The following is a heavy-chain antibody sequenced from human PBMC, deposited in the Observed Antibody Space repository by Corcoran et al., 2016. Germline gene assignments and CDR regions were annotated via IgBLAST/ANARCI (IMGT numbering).Heavy chain of an antibody. D-gene: IGHD2-2*02. Sequence: QVQLQQWGAGLLKPSETLSLTCAVYGGSFSGYYWSWIRQPPGKGLEWIGEINHSGSTNYNPSLKSRVTISVDTSKNQFSLKLSSVTAADTAVYYCARTYCSSTSCYTRRYFDYWGQGTLVTVSS. J-gene: IGHJ4*02. CDR2: INHSGST. V-gene: IGHV4-34*01. CDR3: ARTYCSSTSCYTRRYFDY. CDR1: GGSFSGYY.